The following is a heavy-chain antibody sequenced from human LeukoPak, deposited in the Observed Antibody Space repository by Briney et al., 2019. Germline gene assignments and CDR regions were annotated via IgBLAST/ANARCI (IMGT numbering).Heavy chain of an antibody. CDR1: GGSISSSRYY. Sequence: SETLSLTCTVSGGSISSSRYYWGWIRQPPGKGLEWIGSLYYSGSTYYNPSLKSRVTISVDMSKNQFSLKLSSVTAADTAVYYCARDRGSSSWYERVFDYWGQGTLVTVSS. V-gene: IGHV4-39*02. CDR2: LYYSGST. CDR3: ARDRGSSSWYERVFDY. J-gene: IGHJ4*02. D-gene: IGHD6-13*01.